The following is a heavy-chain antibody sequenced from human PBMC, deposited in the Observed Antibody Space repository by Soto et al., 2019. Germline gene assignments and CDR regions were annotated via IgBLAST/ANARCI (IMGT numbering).Heavy chain of an antibody. J-gene: IGHJ4*02. CDR3: SLDHSPIVLMVYPY. CDR1: GFTFSSYA. V-gene: IGHV3-23*01. CDR2: ISGSGGST. Sequence: HPGGSLRLSCAASGFTFSSYAMSWVRQAPGKGLEWVSAISGSGGSTYYADSVKGRFTISRDNSKNTLYLQMNSLRAEDTAVYYCSLDHSPIVLMVYPYWGQGTLVTVSS. D-gene: IGHD2-8*01.